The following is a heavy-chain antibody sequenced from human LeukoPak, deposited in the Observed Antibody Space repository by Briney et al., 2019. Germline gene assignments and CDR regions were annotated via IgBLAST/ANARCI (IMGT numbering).Heavy chain of an antibody. J-gene: IGHJ3*02. D-gene: IGHD6-13*01. CDR2: ISYDGSNK. V-gene: IGHV3-30*04. CDR3: ARDLIRIAAAGAFDI. CDR1: GVTFSSYA. Sequence: GGSLRLSCAASGVTFSSYAMHWVRQAPGKGLEWVAVISYDGSNKYYADSVKGRFTISRDNSKNTLYLQMNSLRAEDTAVYYCARDLIRIAAAGAFDIWGQGKMVTVSS.